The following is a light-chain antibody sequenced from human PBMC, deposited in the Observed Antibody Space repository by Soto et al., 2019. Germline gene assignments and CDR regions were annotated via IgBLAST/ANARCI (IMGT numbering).Light chain of an antibody. J-gene: IGKJ1*01. CDR3: QQYMSSVT. Sequence: EIVLTQSPGSLSLYPGQRATLSCRASQSVDTTFFAWYQKKPGQAPRLLIYGASKRATGIPDRFSGSGSGTDFTLIISRLEPEDFAVYYCQQYMSSVTFGQGTKVESK. V-gene: IGKV3-20*01. CDR2: GAS. CDR1: QSVDTTF.